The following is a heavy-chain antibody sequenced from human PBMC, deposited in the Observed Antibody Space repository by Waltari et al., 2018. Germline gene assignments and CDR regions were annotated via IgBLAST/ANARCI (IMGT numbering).Heavy chain of an antibody. J-gene: IGHJ4*02. CDR2: IYHGGST. D-gene: IGHD6-6*01. Sequence: QVQLQESGPGLVKPSETLSLTCAVSGYSISSGYYWGWIRQPPGKGLEWIGSIYHGGSTYYNPSLKSRVTISVDTSKNQFSLKLSSVTAADTAVYYCARQTPIAARRDLDYWGQGTLVTVSS. CDR3: ARQTPIAARRDLDY. V-gene: IGHV4-38-2*01. CDR1: GYSISSGYY.